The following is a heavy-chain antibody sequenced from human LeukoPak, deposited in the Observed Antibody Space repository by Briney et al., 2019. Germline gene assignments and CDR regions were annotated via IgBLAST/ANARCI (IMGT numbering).Heavy chain of an antibody. J-gene: IGHJ5*02. CDR2: IYTSGSN. CDR1: GGSISSDY. D-gene: IGHD6-19*01. CDR3: ARQKAGNCFDP. V-gene: IGHV4-4*09. Sequence: SETLSLTCTVAGGSISSDYWSWIRQPPGKGLEWIGYIYTSGSNHYNPSLKSRVTISGDTSKNQFSLKLSSVTAADTAVYYCARQKAGNCFDPWGQGTPVTVSS.